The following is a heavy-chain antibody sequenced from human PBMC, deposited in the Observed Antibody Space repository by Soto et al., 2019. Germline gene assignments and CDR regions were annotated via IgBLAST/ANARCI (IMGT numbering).Heavy chain of an antibody. CDR2: ISAYNGNT. Sequence: TSLKVSCKASGYTFTSYGINWVRQAPGQGLEWMGWISAYNGNTNYAQKLQGRVTMTTDTSTSTAYMELRSLRTDDTAVYYCARYSRTMEREFDYWGQGTLVTVSS. CDR1: GYTFTSYG. D-gene: IGHD6-13*01. CDR3: ARYSRTMEREFDY. V-gene: IGHV1-18*04. J-gene: IGHJ4*02.